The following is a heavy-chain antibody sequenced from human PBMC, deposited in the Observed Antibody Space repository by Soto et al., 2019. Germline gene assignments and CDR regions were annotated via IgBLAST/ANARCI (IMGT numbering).Heavy chain of an antibody. V-gene: IGHV1-2*02. CDR3: ARASIVVVVASGGGFDY. CDR1: GYTFTGYY. Sequence: ASVKVSCKASGYTFTGYYMHWVRQAPGQGLEWMGWINPNSGGTNYAQKFQGRVTMTRDTSISTAYMELSRLRSDDTAVYYCARASIVVVVASGGGFDYWGQGTLVTV. D-gene: IGHD2-15*01. CDR2: INPNSGGT. J-gene: IGHJ4*02.